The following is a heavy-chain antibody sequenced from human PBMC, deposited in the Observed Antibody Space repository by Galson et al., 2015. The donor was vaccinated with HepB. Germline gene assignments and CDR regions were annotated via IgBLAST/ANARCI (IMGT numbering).Heavy chain of an antibody. CDR2: IYPGDSDT. D-gene: IGHD7-27*01. Sequence: QSGAEVKEPGESLKISCKASGYIFTNYWIGWVRHMPGKGLEWVGRIYPGDSDTTYSPSFQGQVTISADKSIGTAYLQWNSLKASDTAIYYCARRGWGSSFWYFDLWGHGTLVTVSS. J-gene: IGHJ2*01. CDR1: GYIFTNYW. V-gene: IGHV5-51*01. CDR3: ARRGWGSSFWYFDL.